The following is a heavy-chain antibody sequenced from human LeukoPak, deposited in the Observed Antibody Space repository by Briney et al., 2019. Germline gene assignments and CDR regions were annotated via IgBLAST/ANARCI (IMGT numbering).Heavy chain of an antibody. CDR2: IHQDGNEK. V-gene: IGHV3-7*03. J-gene: IGHJ4*02. CDR1: GFTFSTYW. CDR3: AKVASYYDILTGYYI. Sequence: PGGSLRLCCAASGFTFSTYWMSWVRQAPGKGLEWVANIHQDGNEKYYVDAVKGRFTISRDNSKNSLYLQMNSLRTEDTALYYCAKVASYYDILTGYYIWGQGTLVTVSS. D-gene: IGHD3-9*01.